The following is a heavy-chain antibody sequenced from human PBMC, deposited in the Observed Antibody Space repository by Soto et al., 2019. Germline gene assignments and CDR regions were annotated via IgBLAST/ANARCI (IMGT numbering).Heavy chain of an antibody. J-gene: IGHJ4*02. CDR1: GGSISSYY. CDR2: IYYSGST. V-gene: IGHV4-59*08. D-gene: IGHD3-10*01. CDR3: ARQAIGLWFGEFHFAY. Sequence: QVQLQESGPGLVKSSETLSLTCTVSGGSISSYYWSWIRQPPGKGLEWIGYIYYSGSTNYNPTLRSRVTKSETPSKNQLPLKLSSVTAADTAVYYCARQAIGLWFGEFHFAYWGQGTLVTVSS.